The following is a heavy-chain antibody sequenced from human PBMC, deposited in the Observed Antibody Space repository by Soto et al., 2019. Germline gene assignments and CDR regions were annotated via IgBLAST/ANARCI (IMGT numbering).Heavy chain of an antibody. CDR3: IQSRCGGDCLQSYASHYYYGMDV. V-gene: IGHV2-5*08. D-gene: IGHD2-21*02. J-gene: IGHJ6*02. CDR2: IDWDDK. Sequence: SGPTLVNPTQTLTLTCTFSGFSLTTNKMSVSWIRQPPGKALEWLARIDWDDKRYSPSLRSRLTISKDTSKNQVVLTMTNMDPVDTATYYCIQSRCGGDCLQSYASHYYYGMDVWGQGTTVTVSS. CDR1: GFSLTTNKMS.